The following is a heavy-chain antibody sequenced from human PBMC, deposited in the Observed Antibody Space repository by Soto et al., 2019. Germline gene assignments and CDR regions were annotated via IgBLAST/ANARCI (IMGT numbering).Heavy chain of an antibody. CDR3: ARTWIRFGPNDY. J-gene: IGHJ4*02. Sequence: GGSLRPCCGAAGVAFNGYGINWVRQAPGKGLXWVXXXXGXSXKXXXXXXVRGRFTISRDNAKKSVYLQMNSLRVEDTAIYYCARTWIRFGPNDYWGQGAQVTAPQ. D-gene: IGHD3-16*01. CDR2: XXGXSXKX. V-gene: IGHV3-21*01. CDR1: GVAFNGYG.